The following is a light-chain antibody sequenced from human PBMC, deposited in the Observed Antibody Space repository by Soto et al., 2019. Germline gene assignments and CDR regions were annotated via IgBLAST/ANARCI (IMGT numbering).Light chain of an antibody. J-gene: IGKJ2*01. CDR1: QSVSSY. CDR3: QQRRNWPRAMYT. CDR2: DAS. V-gene: IGKV3-11*01. Sequence: EIVLTQSPATLSLSPGERATLSCRASQSVSSYLAWYQQKPGQAPRLLIYDASNRAAGIPARFSGSGSGTDFTLTISSLEPEDFAVYYCQQRRNWPRAMYTFGQGTKLEIK.